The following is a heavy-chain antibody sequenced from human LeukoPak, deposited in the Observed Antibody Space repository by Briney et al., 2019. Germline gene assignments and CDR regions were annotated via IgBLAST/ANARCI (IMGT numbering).Heavy chain of an antibody. CDR3: ASSPFYDYGDYSLGI. Sequence: QPGRSLRLSCAASGFTFSSYGMHWVRQAPGKGLEWVAVISYDGSNKYYADSVKGRFTISRDNSKNTLYLQMNSLRAEDTAVYYCASSPFYDYGDYSLGIWGQGTMVTVSS. V-gene: IGHV3-30*03. J-gene: IGHJ3*02. CDR1: GFTFSSYG. CDR2: ISYDGSNK. D-gene: IGHD4-17*01.